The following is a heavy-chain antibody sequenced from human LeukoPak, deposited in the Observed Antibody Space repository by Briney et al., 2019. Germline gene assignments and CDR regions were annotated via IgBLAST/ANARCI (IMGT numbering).Heavy chain of an antibody. V-gene: IGHV4-34*01. CDR2: INHSGST. Sequence: SETLSLTCAVYGGSFSGYYWSWIRQPPGKGLEWIGEINHSGSTNYNPSLKSRVNISVDPSKNQFSLKLSSVTAADTAVYYCAREREQWLPRGGFDYWGQGILVTVSS. CDR1: GGSFSGYY. J-gene: IGHJ4*02. CDR3: AREREQWLPRGGFDY. D-gene: IGHD6-19*01.